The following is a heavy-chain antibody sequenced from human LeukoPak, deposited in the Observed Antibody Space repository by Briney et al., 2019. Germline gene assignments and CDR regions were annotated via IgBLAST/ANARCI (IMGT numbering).Heavy chain of an antibody. CDR1: GYTFTNYY. Sequence: ASVKVSCKASGYTFTNYYIHWLRQAPGQGLEWMGGIIPIFGTENYAQKFQGRVTITTDESTSTAYMELSSLRSEDTAVYYCARARSPSSGYLLRDHNWFDPWGQGTLVTVSS. J-gene: IGHJ5*02. D-gene: IGHD3-22*01. CDR2: IIPIFGTE. CDR3: ARARSPSSGYLLRDHNWFDP. V-gene: IGHV1-69*05.